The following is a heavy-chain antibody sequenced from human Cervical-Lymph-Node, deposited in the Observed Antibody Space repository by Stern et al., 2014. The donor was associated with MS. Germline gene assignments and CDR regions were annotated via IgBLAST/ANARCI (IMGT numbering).Heavy chain of an antibody. V-gene: IGHV4-61*01. D-gene: IGHD1-20*01. J-gene: IGHJ4*02. CDR3: VRDGLTGSDY. CDR2: VHYSGKT. CDR1: GVSVTSSSYY. Sequence: QLQESGPGLLKPSETLSLTCSVSGVSVTSSSYYWSWVRQSPGKGLEWIGHVHYSGKTSYNPSLKSRVTISVDTSKNQFSLRLDSVTAADTAVYYCVRDGLTGSDYWGQGTLVAVSS.